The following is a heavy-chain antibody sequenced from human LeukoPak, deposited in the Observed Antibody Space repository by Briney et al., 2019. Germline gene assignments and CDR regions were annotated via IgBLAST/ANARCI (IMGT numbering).Heavy chain of an antibody. D-gene: IGHD3-3*01. J-gene: IGHJ4*02. V-gene: IGHV1-2*02. CDR1: GYTFTGYY. Sequence: ASVKVSCKASGYTFTGYYMHWVRQAPGQGLEWMGWINPNSGGTNYAQKFQGRVTMTRDTSISTAYMELSRLRSDDTAVYYCAKVGDNYDFWSGYSPYYFDYWGQGTLVTVSS. CDR2: INPNSGGT. CDR3: AKVGDNYDFWSGYSPYYFDY.